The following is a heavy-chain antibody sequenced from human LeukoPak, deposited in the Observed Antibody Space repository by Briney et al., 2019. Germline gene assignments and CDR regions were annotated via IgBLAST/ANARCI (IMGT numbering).Heavy chain of an antibody. V-gene: IGHV3-21*01. CDR1: GFTSSR. CDR3: ARGSGVQVWSSLDY. J-gene: IGHJ4*02. Sequence: PGGSLRLSCAAPGFTSSRMNWVRQAPGKGLEWVSSISSSSSYIYYADSLKGRFTISRDNAKNSLYLQMNSLRVEDTAVYYCARGSGVQVWSSLDYWGQGTLVTVSS. CDR2: ISSSSSYI. D-gene: IGHD5-18*01.